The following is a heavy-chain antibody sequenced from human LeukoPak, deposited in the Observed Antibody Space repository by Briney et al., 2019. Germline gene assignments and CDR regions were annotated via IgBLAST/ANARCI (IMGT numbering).Heavy chain of an antibody. CDR3: ARAVAAAGKLDI. CDR1: GGSFSGYY. Sequence: SETLSLTCAVYGGSFSGYYWNWIRQPPGKGLEWIGEINHSGSTNYNPSLKSRVTISVDTSKNQFSLKLTSVTAADTAVYYCARAVAAAGKLDIWGQGTTVTVSS. V-gene: IGHV4-34*01. CDR2: INHSGST. D-gene: IGHD6-13*01. J-gene: IGHJ6*01.